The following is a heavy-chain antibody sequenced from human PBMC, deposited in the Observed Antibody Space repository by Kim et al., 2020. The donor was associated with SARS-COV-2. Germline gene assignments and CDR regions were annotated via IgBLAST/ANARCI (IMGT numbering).Heavy chain of an antibody. J-gene: IGHJ4*02. V-gene: IGHV3-74*01. D-gene: IGHD3-3*01. CDR3: ARGDRVGYYLDY. Sequence: GSLRLSCAASGFIFSDYWMHWVRQAPGNGLVWVSRIYTDGTRRAYADSVTGRFTISRDNAKKTVYLQMNSLRAEDTAVYYCARGDRVGYYLDYWGQGILVTVSS. CDR1: GFIFSDYW. CDR2: IYTDGTRR.